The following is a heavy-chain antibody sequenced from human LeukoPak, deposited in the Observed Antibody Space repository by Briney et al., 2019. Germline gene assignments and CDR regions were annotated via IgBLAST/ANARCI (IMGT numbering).Heavy chain of an antibody. J-gene: IGHJ4*02. Sequence: PSETLSLTCTVSGGSISSGSYYWSWIRQPAGKGLEWIGRIYTSGSTNYDPSLKSRVTISVDTSKNQFSLKLSSVTAADTAVYYCARQKAAFLDYWGQGTLVTVSS. CDR1: GGSISSGSYY. D-gene: IGHD2-15*01. CDR2: IYTSGST. CDR3: ARQKAAFLDY. V-gene: IGHV4-61*02.